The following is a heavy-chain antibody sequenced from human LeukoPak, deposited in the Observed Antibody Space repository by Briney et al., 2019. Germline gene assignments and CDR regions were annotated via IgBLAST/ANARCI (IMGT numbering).Heavy chain of an antibody. CDR1: GFAFSSYS. CDR2: ISSSSSYI. J-gene: IGHJ6*02. V-gene: IGHV3-21*01. D-gene: IGHD3-22*01. CDR3: AREGPYYYDSSSDV. Sequence: PGGSLRLSCAASGFAFSSYSMNWVRQAPGKGLGWVSSISSSSSYIYYADSVKGRFTISRDNAKNSLYLQMNSLRAEDTAVYYCAREGPYYYDSSSDVWGQGTTVTVSS.